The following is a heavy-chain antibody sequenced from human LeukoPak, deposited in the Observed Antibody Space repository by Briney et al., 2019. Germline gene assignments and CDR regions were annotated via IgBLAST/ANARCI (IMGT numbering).Heavy chain of an antibody. V-gene: IGHV1-46*01. CDR1: GYTFTSYY. CDR3: ARVQDYYDSSGCAGY. Sequence: GASVKVPCKASGYTFTSYYMHWVRQAPGQGLEWMGIINPSGGSTSYAQKFQGRVTMTRDTSTSTVYMELSSLRSEDTAVYYCARVQDYYDSSGCAGYWGQGTLVTVSS. J-gene: IGHJ4*02. D-gene: IGHD3-22*01. CDR2: INPSGGST.